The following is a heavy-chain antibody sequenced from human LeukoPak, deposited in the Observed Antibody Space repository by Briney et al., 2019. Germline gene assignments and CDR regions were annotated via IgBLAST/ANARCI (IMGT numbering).Heavy chain of an antibody. Sequence: ASVKVSCKASGYTFTGYYIHWMRQAPGQGLEWMAWINPNSGDTNYAQKFQGRVTLTRDTSISTAYMELSRLRSDDTAVYFCAGIVGYCSSNICFDYWGQGTLVTVSS. CDR2: INPNSGDT. D-gene: IGHD2-2*01. J-gene: IGHJ4*02. CDR3: AGIVGYCSSNICFDY. V-gene: IGHV1-2*02. CDR1: GYTFTGYY.